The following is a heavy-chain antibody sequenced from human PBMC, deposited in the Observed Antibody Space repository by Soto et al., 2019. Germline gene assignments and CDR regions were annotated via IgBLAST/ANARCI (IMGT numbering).Heavy chain of an antibody. CDR1: GFTFSSYA. J-gene: IGHJ6*03. V-gene: IGHV3-23*01. CDR3: AKGGDIVATNYYYYYMDV. Sequence: GGSLRLSCAASGFTFSSYAMSWVRQAPGKGLEWVSAISGSGGSTYYADSVKGRFTISRDNSKNTLYLQMNSLRAEDTAVYYCAKGGDIVATNYYYYYMDVWGKGTTVTVSS. CDR2: ISGSGGST. D-gene: IGHD5-12*01.